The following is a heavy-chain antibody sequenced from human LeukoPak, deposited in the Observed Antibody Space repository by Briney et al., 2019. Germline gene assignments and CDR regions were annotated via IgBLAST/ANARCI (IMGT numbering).Heavy chain of an antibody. Sequence: SVKVSCKASGGTFIRFTISWVRQAPGQGFEWMGGITPIFGTANFAQKFQGRVSITADESTSTAFMELSSLRSEDTAVYYCAREWGLESSGYYYAYWGQGTLVTVSS. J-gene: IGHJ4*02. D-gene: IGHD3-22*01. CDR2: ITPIFGTA. V-gene: IGHV1-69*13. CDR1: GGTFIRFT. CDR3: AREWGLESSGYYYAY.